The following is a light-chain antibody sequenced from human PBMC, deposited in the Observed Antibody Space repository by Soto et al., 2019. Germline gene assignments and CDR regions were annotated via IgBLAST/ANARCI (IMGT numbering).Light chain of an antibody. V-gene: IGKV4-1*01. CDR1: QSLLFSSHNKTY. CDR3: QQYYSTPLT. J-gene: IGKJ4*01. Sequence: DIEMTQSPDSLAVSLGERATIYCKSSQSLLFSSHNKTYLAWYQQKPGQPPKLLVHWASTRESGVPDRFSGSGSETDFTLTISGLQAADVAVYYCQQYYSTPLTFGGGTKVDIK. CDR2: WAS.